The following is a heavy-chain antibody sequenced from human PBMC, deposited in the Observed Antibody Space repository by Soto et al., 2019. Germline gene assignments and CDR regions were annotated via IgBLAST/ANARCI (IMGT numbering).Heavy chain of an antibody. CDR2: INAGNGYT. Sequence: QVQLVQSGSEVRKPGASVKISCEAPGNSFTTSAIHWVRQAPGQRPEWLGWINAGNGYTKYSQTFQGRVTINRDTSASTIYLELNNLKYGERGVIYRTIQSAPWGFEDRGQGNRVTGPS. CDR1: GNSFTTSA. V-gene: IGHV1-3*01. J-gene: IGHJ4*02. CDR3: TIQSAPWGFED. D-gene: IGHD7-27*01.